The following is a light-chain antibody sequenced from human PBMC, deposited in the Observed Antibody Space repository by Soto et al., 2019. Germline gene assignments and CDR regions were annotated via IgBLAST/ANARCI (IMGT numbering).Light chain of an antibody. J-gene: IGKJ1*01. CDR3: QQYGILLWT. Sequence: EGVLTQSPGTQSLSPGERATLSCRASRSVITKDLAWDQQKPGQAPRLLIYGASIRATGIPDRFSGSGSGTDFTLTISRLESEDFAVYYCQQYGILLWTFGQGTKVDI. V-gene: IGKV3-20*01. CDR1: RSVITKD. CDR2: GAS.